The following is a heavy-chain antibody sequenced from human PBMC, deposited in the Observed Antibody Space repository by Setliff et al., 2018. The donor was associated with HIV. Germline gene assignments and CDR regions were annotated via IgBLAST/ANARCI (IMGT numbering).Heavy chain of an antibody. D-gene: IGHD6-19*01. CDR2: IYSNGGT. Sequence: PSETLSLTCNVSGGSISAYYWSWVRQPPGKRLEWIGYIYSNGGTAYNPSLKSRVTISVDTSKNQFSLELTSVTIADTAVYYCARFTSGWYGQYWGQGTLVTVSS. CDR3: ARFTSGWYGQY. J-gene: IGHJ4*02. V-gene: IGHV4-59*01. CDR1: GGSISAYY.